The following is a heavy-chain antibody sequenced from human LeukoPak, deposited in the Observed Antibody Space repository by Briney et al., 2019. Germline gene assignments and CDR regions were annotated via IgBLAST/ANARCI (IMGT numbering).Heavy chain of an antibody. J-gene: IGHJ3*02. CDR3: AMLYSSGRYANAFDT. D-gene: IGHD6-19*01. CDR2: IRSIGDR. Sequence: PGGSLRLSCEASGFTFGDYDMHWVGQATGKGLEWVSAIRSIGDRFYSGSVKGRFTISRENAKNTFYLEMNSLRVGDTAVYYCAMLYSSGRYANAFDTWGQGTVVTVSS. CDR1: GFTFGDYD. V-gene: IGHV3-13*01.